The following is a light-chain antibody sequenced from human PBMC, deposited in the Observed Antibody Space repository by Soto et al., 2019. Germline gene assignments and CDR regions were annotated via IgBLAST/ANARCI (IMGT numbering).Light chain of an antibody. Sequence: EIVLTQSPATLSLSPGERATLSCRASQNVSSYLAWYQHKPGQAPRLLIYDASNRATGIPARFSGSGSGTDFTLTISSLEPEDFAVYYCQQRSNWHLTFGGGTKVEIK. CDR3: QQRSNWHLT. J-gene: IGKJ4*01. CDR2: DAS. CDR1: QNVSSY. V-gene: IGKV3-11*01.